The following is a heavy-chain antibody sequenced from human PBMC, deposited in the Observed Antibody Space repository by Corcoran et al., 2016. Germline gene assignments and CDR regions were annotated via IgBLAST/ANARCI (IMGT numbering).Heavy chain of an antibody. Sequence: EVQLLESGGGLVQPGGSLRLSCAASGFTFSSYAMSWVRQAPGKGLEWVSAISGSGGSTYYADSVKVRFTISRDNSKNTLYLQMNSLRAEDTAVYYWAKEAVSTWRLKFCYDYWGQGPLVTVSS. CDR2: ISGSGGST. V-gene: IGHV3-23*01. CDR1: GFTFSSYA. D-gene: IGHD2-21*01. CDR3: AKEAVSTWRLKFCYDY. J-gene: IGHJ4*02.